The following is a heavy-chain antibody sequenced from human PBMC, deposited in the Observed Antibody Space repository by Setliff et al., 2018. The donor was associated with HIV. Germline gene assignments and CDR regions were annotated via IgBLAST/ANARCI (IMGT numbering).Heavy chain of an antibody. V-gene: IGHV4-34*01. CDR1: GGSFPAYY. D-gene: IGHD2-15*01. J-gene: IGHJ4*02. CDR2: INYSGDT. CDR3: VRQHGDSALGS. Sequence: PSETLSLTCSVYGGSFPAYYWNWVRQPPGKGLEWIGEINYSGDTTSNPSLKSRVSMFIDTPKKQFSLKVASVTDADTAVYYCVRQHGDSALGSWGQGTLVTVSS.